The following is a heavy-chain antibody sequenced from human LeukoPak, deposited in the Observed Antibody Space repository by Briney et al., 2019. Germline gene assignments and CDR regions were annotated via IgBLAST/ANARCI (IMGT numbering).Heavy chain of an antibody. CDR2: TYYRSKWYN. J-gene: IGHJ6*02. CDR3: ARGGVLLWFGEFLVVSGMDV. D-gene: IGHD3-10*01. CDR1: GDSVSSNSAA. Sequence: SQTLSLTCAISGDSVSSNSAAWNWIRQSPSRGLEWLGRTYYRSKWYNDYAVSVKSRITINPDTSKNQFSLQLNSVTPEDTAVYYCARGGVLLWFGEFLVVSGMDVWGQGTTVTVSS. V-gene: IGHV6-1*01.